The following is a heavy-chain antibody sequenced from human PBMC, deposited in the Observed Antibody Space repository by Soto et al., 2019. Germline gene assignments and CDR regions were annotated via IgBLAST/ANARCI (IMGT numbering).Heavy chain of an antibody. CDR2: IYATGTT. CDR1: GASISGFY. CDR3: VRDGTKTLRDWFDP. V-gene: IGHV4-4*07. D-gene: IGHD1-1*01. Sequence: SETLSLTCTVSGASISGFYWSWIRKSAGKGLEWIGRIYATGTTDYNPSLKSRVMLSVDTSKKQFSLKLRSVTAADTAVYYCVRDGTKTLRDWFDPWGQGISVTVSS. J-gene: IGHJ5*02.